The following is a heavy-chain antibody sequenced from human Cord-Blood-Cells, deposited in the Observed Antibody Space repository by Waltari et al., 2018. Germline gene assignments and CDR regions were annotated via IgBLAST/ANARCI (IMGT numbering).Heavy chain of an antibody. V-gene: IGHV1-69*12. D-gene: IGHD5-18*01. CDR1: GGPFSSYA. CDR2: IIPIFGTA. Sequence: QVQLVQSGAEVKKPGSSVKVSCKASGGPFSSYAIRWVRQAPGQGLEWMGGIIPIFGTANYAQKFQGRVTITADESTSTAYMELSSLRSEDTAVYYCARAGGYSYGHYYYYGMDVWGQGTTVTVSS. J-gene: IGHJ6*02. CDR3: ARAGGYSYGHYYYYGMDV.